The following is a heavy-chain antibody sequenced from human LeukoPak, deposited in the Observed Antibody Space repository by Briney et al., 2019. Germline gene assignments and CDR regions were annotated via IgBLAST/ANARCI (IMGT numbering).Heavy chain of an antibody. V-gene: IGHV1-2*02. CDR2: INPNSGGT. CDR3: ARDVSSSSFDY. CDR1: GGTFSSYA. D-gene: IGHD6-6*01. J-gene: IGHJ4*02. Sequence: ASVKVSCKASGGTFSSYAISWVRQAPGQGLEWMGWINPNSGGTNYAQKFQGRVTMTRDTSISTAYMELSRLRSDDTAVYYCARDVSSSSFDYWGQGTLVTVSS.